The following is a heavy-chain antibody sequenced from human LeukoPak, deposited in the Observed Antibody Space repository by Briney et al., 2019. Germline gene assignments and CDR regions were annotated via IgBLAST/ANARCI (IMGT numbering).Heavy chain of an antibody. D-gene: IGHD3-22*01. CDR2: INHSGST. CDR1: GGSFSGYY. Sequence: SETLSLTCAVYGGSFSGYYWSWIRQPPGKGLEWIGEINHSGSTNYNPSLKSRVTISVDTSKKKLSLKLSSVTAADTAVYYCARAPHYYDSSGYTYWGQGTLVTVSS. V-gene: IGHV4-34*01. J-gene: IGHJ4*02. CDR3: ARAPHYYDSSGYTY.